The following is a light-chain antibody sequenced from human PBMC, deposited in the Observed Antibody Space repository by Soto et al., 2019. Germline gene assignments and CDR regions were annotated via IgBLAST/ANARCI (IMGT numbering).Light chain of an antibody. J-gene: IGKJ5*01. CDR1: QSLLHITGETF. CDR3: MQSTQLPPT. CDR2: EVS. V-gene: IGKV2D-29*02. Sequence: DVVMTQSPLSLSITPGQRVSISCTSFQSLLHITGETFLFWYLQKPGQSPQLLIYEVSTRVSGVPDRFSGSGSGTDFTLEISRVETDDVGIYYCMQSTQLPPTFGQGTGLEI.